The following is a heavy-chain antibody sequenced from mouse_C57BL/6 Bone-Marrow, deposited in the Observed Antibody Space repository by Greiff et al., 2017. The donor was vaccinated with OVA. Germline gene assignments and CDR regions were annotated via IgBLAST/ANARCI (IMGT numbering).Heavy chain of an antibody. CDR1: GFSLTSYG. J-gene: IGHJ2*01. CDR2: IWSGGST. CDR3: ASTYSNYYFDY. D-gene: IGHD2-5*01. V-gene: IGHV2-2*01. Sequence: VQLQQSGPGLVQPSQSLSITCTVSGFSLTSYGVHWVRQSPGKGLEWLGVIWSGGSTDYNAAFISRLSISKDNSKSQVFFKMNSLQADDTAIYYCASTYSNYYFDYWGQGTTLTVSS.